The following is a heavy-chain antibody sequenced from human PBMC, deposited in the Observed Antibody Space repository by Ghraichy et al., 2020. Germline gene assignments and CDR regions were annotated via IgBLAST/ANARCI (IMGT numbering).Heavy chain of an antibody. CDR2: INHRGNT. CDR3: ARSFGVMIPDGFDI. V-gene: IGHV4-61*01. J-gene: IGHJ3*02. D-gene: IGHD3-3*01. CDR1: GGSVSTGYYY. Sequence: SETLSLTCSVSGGSVSTGYYYWSWIRQPPGKGLEWIGYINHRGNTNYNPSLQGRLSISVDTSKNPASLNLRSVTAADSAVYYCARSFGVMIPDGFDIWGQGTMVTVSS.